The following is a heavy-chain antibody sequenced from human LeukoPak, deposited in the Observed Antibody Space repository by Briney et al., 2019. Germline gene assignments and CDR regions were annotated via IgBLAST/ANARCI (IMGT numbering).Heavy chain of an antibody. V-gene: IGHV1-3*01. Sequence: ASVKVSCKTSGYNFFKYAIHWVRQAPGQRFEWMGWIDGVNGDTRFSQKFQDRVSFTRDTFATTVYMELTSLRSEDTAVYYCARDQSRDIRVDFDYWGQGTRVIVSS. J-gene: IGHJ4*02. CDR3: ARDQSRDIRVDFDY. CDR1: GYNFFKYA. D-gene: IGHD2-15*01. CDR2: IDGVNGDT.